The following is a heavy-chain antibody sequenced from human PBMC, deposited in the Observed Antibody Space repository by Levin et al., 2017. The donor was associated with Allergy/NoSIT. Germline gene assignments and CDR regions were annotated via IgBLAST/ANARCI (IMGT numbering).Heavy chain of an antibody. CDR1: GGSISGGGYN. D-gene: IGHD2-2*03. V-gene: IGHV4-31*03. CDR3: AREDGSTCDF. J-gene: IGHJ4*02. Sequence: PSETLSLTCTVSGGSISGGGYNWTWIRQHPEKGLEWIGYIYYSGSTFYNPSLKSRLMISVDTSKNQFSLNVSSVTAADTAVYYCAREDGSTCDFWGQGALVTVAS. CDR2: IYYSGST.